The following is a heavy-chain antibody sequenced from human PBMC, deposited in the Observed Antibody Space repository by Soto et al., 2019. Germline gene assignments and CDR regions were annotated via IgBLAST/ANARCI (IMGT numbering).Heavy chain of an antibody. V-gene: IGHV4-31*03. CDR2: IYYSGST. J-gene: IGHJ6*02. Sequence: QVQLQESGPGLVKPSQTLSLTCTVSGGSISSGGYYWSWIRQHPGKGLEWIGYIYYSGSTYYNPSLKSRVTISVDTSKNQFSLKLSSVTAADTAVYYCARESPGDPMGYYGMDVWGQGTTVTVSS. CDR1: GGSISSGGYY. CDR3: ARESPGDPMGYYGMDV. D-gene: IGHD7-27*01.